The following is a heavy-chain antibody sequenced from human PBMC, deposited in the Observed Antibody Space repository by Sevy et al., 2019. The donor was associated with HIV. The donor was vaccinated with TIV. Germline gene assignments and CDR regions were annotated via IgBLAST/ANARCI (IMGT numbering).Heavy chain of an antibody. J-gene: IGHJ4*02. D-gene: IGHD3-9*01. Sequence: GESLKISCAASGFTFSSYSMNWVRQAPGKGLEWVSSISSSSSYIYYADAVKGRFTISRDNAKNSLYLQMNSLRAEDTAVYYCVREMYYDKRSTGGPDYWGQGTLVTVSS. CDR3: VREMYYDKRSTGGPDY. CDR2: ISSSSSYI. V-gene: IGHV3-21*01. CDR1: GFTFSSYS.